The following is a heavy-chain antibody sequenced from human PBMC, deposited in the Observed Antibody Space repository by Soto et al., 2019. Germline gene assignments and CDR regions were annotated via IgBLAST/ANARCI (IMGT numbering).Heavy chain of an antibody. J-gene: IGHJ4*02. Sequence: ASVKVSCKAPGYTFTSYGISWVRQAPGQGLEWMGWISAYNGNTNYAQKLQGRVTMTTDTSTSTAYMELRSLGSDDTAVYYCARVRYTPDTYYYGSGSYPDYWGQGTLVTVSS. CDR2: ISAYNGNT. CDR3: ARVRYTPDTYYYGSGSYPDY. V-gene: IGHV1-18*01. D-gene: IGHD3-10*01. CDR1: GYTFTSYG.